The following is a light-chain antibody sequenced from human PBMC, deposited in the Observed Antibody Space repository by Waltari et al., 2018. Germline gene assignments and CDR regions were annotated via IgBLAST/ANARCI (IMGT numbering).Light chain of an antibody. CDR2: GAS. V-gene: IGKV1-39*01. CDR1: QNIRTQ. J-gene: IGKJ2*01. CDR3: QQFDTDVT. Sequence: DIQMTQSPSSLSASVGDTVTVTCRASQNIRTQLNWYQQKPATAPKLLIYGASTLQRGVPSRFSGSASGTDFTLTIKSLQPDDFGTYFCQQFDTDVTFGQGTKVEI.